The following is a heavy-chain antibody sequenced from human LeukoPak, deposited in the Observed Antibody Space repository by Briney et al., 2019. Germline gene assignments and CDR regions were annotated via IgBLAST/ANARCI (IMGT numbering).Heavy chain of an antibody. J-gene: IGHJ5*02. Sequence: SETLSLTCAVYGGSFSGYYWSWIRQPPGKGLEWIGEINHSGSTNYNPSLKSRVTISVDTSKSQFSLKLSSVTTADTAVYYCARGHLPRRTNGVSCWFDPWGQGTLVTVSS. CDR3: ARGHLPRRTNGVSCWFDP. CDR2: INHSGST. D-gene: IGHD2-8*01. V-gene: IGHV4-34*01. CDR1: GGSFSGYY.